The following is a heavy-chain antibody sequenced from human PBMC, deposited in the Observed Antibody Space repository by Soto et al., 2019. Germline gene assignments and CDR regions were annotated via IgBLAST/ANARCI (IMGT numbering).Heavy chain of an antibody. J-gene: IGHJ6*02. D-gene: IGHD2-21*02. CDR3: ARDVMTADNYGMDV. CDR1: GFTFTSYS. CDR2: ITSKSTTI. V-gene: IGHV3-48*01. Sequence: GSLRLSCAASGFTFTSYSMNWVRQAPGQGLECVSYITSKSTTIKYADSVKGRFTVSRDNAKNSLYLQISSLKTEDTAVYYCARDVMTADNYGMDVWGQGTTVTVSS.